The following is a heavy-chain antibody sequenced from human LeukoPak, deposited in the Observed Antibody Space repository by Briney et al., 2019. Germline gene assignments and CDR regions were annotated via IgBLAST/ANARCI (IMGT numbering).Heavy chain of an antibody. Sequence: GGSLRLSCAASGFTFSSYAMSWVRQAPGKGLEWVSAISGSGGSTYYADSVKGRFTISRDNSKNTLYLQMNSLRAEDTAVYYCARDATGSSSWYYFDYWGQGTLVTVSS. CDR2: ISGSGGST. D-gene: IGHD6-13*01. J-gene: IGHJ4*02. CDR1: GFTFSSYA. V-gene: IGHV3-23*01. CDR3: ARDATGSSSWYYFDY.